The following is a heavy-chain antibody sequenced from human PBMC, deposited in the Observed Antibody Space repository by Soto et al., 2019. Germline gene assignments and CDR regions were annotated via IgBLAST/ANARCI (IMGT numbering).Heavy chain of an antibody. V-gene: IGHV3-30*02. CDR2: ISYDGSDI. J-gene: IGHJ4*02. CDR1: GFIFSNYG. D-gene: IGHD2-15*01. Sequence: GGSLRLSCVGSGFIFSNYGMHWVRQAPGKGLEWVAFISYDGSDILYADSVKGRFTISRDNSKSTLFLHMNRPTAEDTAIYFCEIARVADSPIDNWGQGTLVTVSS. CDR3: EIARVADSPIDN.